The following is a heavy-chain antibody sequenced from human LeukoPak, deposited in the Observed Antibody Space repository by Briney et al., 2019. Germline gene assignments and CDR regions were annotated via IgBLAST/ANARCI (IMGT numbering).Heavy chain of an antibody. CDR1: GFTFSTYA. CDR3: AREARQYYYDSSGYYEPFFDY. CDR2: IYSGGST. J-gene: IGHJ4*02. D-gene: IGHD3-22*01. V-gene: IGHV3-53*01. Sequence: GGSLRLSCAASGFTFSTYAMSWVRQAPGKGVEWVSVIYSGGSTYYADSVKGRFTISRDNSKNTLYLQMNSLRAEDTAVYYCAREARQYYYDSSGYYEPFFDYWGQGTLVTVSS.